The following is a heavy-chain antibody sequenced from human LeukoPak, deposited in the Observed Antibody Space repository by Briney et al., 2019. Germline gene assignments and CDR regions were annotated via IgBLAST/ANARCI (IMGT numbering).Heavy chain of an antibody. V-gene: IGHV4-59*01. CDR1: GGSISSYY. J-gene: IGHJ4*02. Sequence: SETLSLTCTVSGGSISSYYWSWIRQPPGKGLEWIGYIYYSGSTNYNPSLKSRVTIFVATSKNQFSLKLSSVTAADTAVYYCARIASSKWYASFDYWGQGSLVTVSS. CDR3: ARIASSKWYASFDY. CDR2: IYYSGST. D-gene: IGHD6-13*01.